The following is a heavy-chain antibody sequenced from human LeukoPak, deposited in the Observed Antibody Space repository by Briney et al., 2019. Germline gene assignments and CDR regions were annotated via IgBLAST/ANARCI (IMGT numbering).Heavy chain of an antibody. CDR1: GFTFSGHW. J-gene: IGHJ4*02. CDR3: ARAGYYLSPYFFDY. D-gene: IGHD3-3*01. V-gene: IGHV3-74*03. Sequence: GGSLRLSCAASGFTFSGHWMYWVRQAPGKGLVWVSRIDSDGSSTTYADSVKGRFTISRDNAKNTLSLQMNSLRAEDTAVYYCARAGYYLSPYFFDYWGQGTLVTVSS. CDR2: IDSDGSST.